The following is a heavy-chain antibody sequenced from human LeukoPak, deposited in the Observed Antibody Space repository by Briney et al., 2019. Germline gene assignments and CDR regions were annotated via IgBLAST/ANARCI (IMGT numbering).Heavy chain of an antibody. Sequence: GASVKVSCKASGYTFTGYYMHWVRQAPGQGLEWMGWINPNSGGTNYAQKFQGSVTMTRDTSTSTAYMELTRLNSDDTAVYYCAKNMGYGDYWYFDLWGRGTLVTVSS. CDR2: INPNSGGT. V-gene: IGHV1-2*02. CDR3: AKNMGYGDYWYFDL. D-gene: IGHD4-17*01. CDR1: GYTFTGYY. J-gene: IGHJ2*01.